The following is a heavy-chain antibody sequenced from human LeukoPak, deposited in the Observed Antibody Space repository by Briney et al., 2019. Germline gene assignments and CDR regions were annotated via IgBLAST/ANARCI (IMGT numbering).Heavy chain of an antibody. J-gene: IGHJ5*02. CDR3: AKERPALAVAAFT. V-gene: IGHV3-23*01. D-gene: IGHD6-19*01. CDR1: GFTFSTYA. Sequence: QPGGSLRLSCAASGFTFSTYAMSWVRQAPGEGLEWVSAITNSGSKTYYADSVKGRFTISRDNSKNTLFLQMNSLRVDDTAIYYCAKERPALAVAAFTWGQGTLVTVSS. CDR2: ITNSGSKT.